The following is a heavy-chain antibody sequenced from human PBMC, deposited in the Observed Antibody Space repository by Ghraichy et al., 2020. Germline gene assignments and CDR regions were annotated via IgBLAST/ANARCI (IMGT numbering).Heavy chain of an antibody. D-gene: IGHD1-1*01. CDR1: GYTFANYD. Sequence: ASVKVSCKASGYTFANYDINWVRQAPGQGLEWMGWLNPKNGNQGYAPKFQDRIIMTTDTSISSAYMEVTSLTSEDTAVYYCAKGPRGWNVDSGMDVWGQGTTVTVSS. V-gene: IGHV1-8*01. CDR3: AKGPRGWNVDSGMDV. CDR2: LNPKNGNQ. J-gene: IGHJ6*02.